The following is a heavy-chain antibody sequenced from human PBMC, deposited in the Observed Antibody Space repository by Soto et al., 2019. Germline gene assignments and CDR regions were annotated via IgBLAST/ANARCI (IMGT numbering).Heavy chain of an antibody. Sequence: QVQLQQWGAGLLKPSETLSLTCAVYGGSFSGYYWSWIRQPPGKGLEWIGAINHSGSTNYNPSLKSRVTISVDTSKNQFSLKLSSVTAADTAVYYCARGLTVTMISWGQGTLVTVSS. CDR3: ARGLTVTMIS. CDR1: GGSFSGYY. D-gene: IGHD3-22*01. CDR2: INHSGST. V-gene: IGHV4-34*01. J-gene: IGHJ4*02.